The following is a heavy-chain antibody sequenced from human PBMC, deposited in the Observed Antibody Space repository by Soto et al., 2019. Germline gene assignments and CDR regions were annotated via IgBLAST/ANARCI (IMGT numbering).Heavy chain of an antibody. Sequence: EVQLVESGGGLVQPGGSLRLSCAASGFTFSSYWMSWVRQAPGKGLEWVANIKQDGSEKYYVDSVKGRFTISRDNAKNSLYLQMNSLRAEDTAVYYCAKAKKTTITMVRGVIRVFDYWGQGTLVTVSS. D-gene: IGHD3-10*01. CDR3: AKAKKTTITMVRGVIRVFDY. CDR2: IKQDGSEK. J-gene: IGHJ4*02. V-gene: IGHV3-7*01. CDR1: GFTFSSYW.